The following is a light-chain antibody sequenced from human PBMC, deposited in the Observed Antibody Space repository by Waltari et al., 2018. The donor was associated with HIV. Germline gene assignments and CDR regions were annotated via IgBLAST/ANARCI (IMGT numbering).Light chain of an antibody. CDR2: DNN. J-gene: IGLJ3*02. V-gene: IGLV1-51*01. CDR1: RSNIGNDY. CDR3: GTWDPRLSAGV. Sequence: QSVLTQPPSVSAAPGQKVTISCSGSRSNIGNDYVSWYQHVPGAAPRLLIYDNNNRPSGVPDRFAGSKSGASATLDITGLQTGDEADYYCGTWDPRLSAGVFGGGTKLTVL.